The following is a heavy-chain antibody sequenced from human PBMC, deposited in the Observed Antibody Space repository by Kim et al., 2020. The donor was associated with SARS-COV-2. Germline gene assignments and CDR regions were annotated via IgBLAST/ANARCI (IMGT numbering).Heavy chain of an antibody. CDR1: GGSFSSSY. CDR3: ESDDTFSEYSRGWY. V-gene: IGHV4-59*01. CDR2: INHKPST. D-gene: IGHD6-6*01. J-gene: IGHJ2*01. Sequence: SETLTLTCTVSGGSFSSSYWNWIRQPPGKGLEWIGYINHKPSTYYNPSPKPRDTISVDTSKNQYSPTLRSVNDPNTAVSDCESDDTFSEYSRGWY.